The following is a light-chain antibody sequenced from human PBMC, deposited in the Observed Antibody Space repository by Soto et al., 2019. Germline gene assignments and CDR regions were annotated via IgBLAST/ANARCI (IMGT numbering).Light chain of an antibody. CDR2: GAS. CDR3: QQYYYRPPYT. Sequence: EIVMTQSPATLAASRGERVTLSCRASQTVSTNLAWYQQKRGQAPRLLIYGASTRATDFPARFSGSGSGTEFTPTISSLQSEDFGVYYCQQYYYRPPYTFGQGTKLEIK. J-gene: IGKJ2*01. CDR1: QTVSTN. V-gene: IGKV3-15*01.